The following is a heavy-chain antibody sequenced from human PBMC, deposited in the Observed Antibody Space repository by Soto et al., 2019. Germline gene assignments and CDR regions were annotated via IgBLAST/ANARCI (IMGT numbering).Heavy chain of an antibody. V-gene: IGHV2-5*02. CDR3: AHRPRGYAYYFDF. CDR1: GFSLSTRGVG. CDR2: IFWDDDK. D-gene: IGHD5-12*01. J-gene: IGHJ4*02. Sequence: QITLKESGPTLMKPTQTLTLTCTFSGFSLSTRGVGVAWIRQPPGKALEWLALIFWDDDKWYNPSLNSRLTITETHYKDQVVLIMTHIDAVDTATYYCAHRPRGYAYYFDFWGQGTLVTVSS.